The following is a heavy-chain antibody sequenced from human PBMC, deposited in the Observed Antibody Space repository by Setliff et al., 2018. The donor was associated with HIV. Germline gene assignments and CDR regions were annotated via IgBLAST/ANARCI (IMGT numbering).Heavy chain of an antibody. CDR1: GFTFSSYA. D-gene: IGHD2-8*01. Sequence: PGGSLRLSCAASGFTFSSYAMSWVRQTPEKGLEWVSIITSGGSTYYADSVKGRFIISRDNSKNTFYVQMNSLRAEDTAIYFCAKDAGVTRSQSFDMWGQGTMVTVSS. V-gene: IGHV3-23*01. CDR2: ITSGGST. J-gene: IGHJ3*02. CDR3: AKDAGVTRSQSFDM.